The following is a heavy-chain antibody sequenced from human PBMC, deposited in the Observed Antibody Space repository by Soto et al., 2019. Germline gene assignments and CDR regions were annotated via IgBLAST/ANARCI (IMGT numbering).Heavy chain of an antibody. Sequence: PGGSLRLSCAASGFTFSSYGMHWVRQAPGKGLEWVAVISYDGSNKYYADSVKGRFTISRDNSKNTLYLQMNSLRAEDTAVYYCAKEGVVVPAASPFYYYGMDVWGQGTTVTVS. D-gene: IGHD2-2*01. CDR2: ISYDGSNK. V-gene: IGHV3-30*18. J-gene: IGHJ6*02. CDR3: AKEGVVVPAASPFYYYGMDV. CDR1: GFTFSSYG.